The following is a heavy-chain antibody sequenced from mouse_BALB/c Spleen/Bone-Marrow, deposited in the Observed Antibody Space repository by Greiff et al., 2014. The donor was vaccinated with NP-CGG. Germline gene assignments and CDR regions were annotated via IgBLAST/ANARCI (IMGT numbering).Heavy chain of an antibody. D-gene: IGHD2-10*01. CDR3: ARDTYSGNPYALDY. J-gene: IGHJ4*01. CDR2: IWAGGNT. V-gene: IGHV2-9*02. CDR1: GFSLTSYG. Sequence: HLVESGPGLVAPSQSLSITCTVSGFSLTSYGVHWVRQPPGKGLEWLGVIWAGGNTNYNSALMSRLNINKDSSKSQVFLKMNSLQSDDTAMYYCARDTYSGNPYALDYWGQGTSVTVSS.